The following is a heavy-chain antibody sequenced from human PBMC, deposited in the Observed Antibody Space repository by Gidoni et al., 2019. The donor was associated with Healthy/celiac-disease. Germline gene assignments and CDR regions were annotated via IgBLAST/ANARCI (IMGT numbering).Heavy chain of an antibody. V-gene: IGHV3-48*02. CDR2: ISSSSSTI. CDR3: ARRRGSGSGYYFDY. CDR1: GFTFSSYS. D-gene: IGHD3-3*01. J-gene: IGHJ4*02. Sequence: EVPLVESGGGLVQPGGSMSLSCADSGFTFSSYSMNWVRQAPGKGLEWVSYISSSSSTIYYADSVKGRFTISRDNAKNSLYLQMNSLRDEDTAVYYCARRRGSGSGYYFDYWGQGTLVTVSS.